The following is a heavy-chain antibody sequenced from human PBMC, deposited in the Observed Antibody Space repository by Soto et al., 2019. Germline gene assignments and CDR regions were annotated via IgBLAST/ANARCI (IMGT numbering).Heavy chain of an antibody. CDR1: GFTFSTYW. V-gene: IGHV3-74*01. J-gene: IGHJ4*02. CDR2: INSDGSST. CDR3: AKGSGAAREILDY. Sequence: GGSLSLSCAASGFTFSTYWMHWVRQAPGKGLVWISRINSDGSSTSYADSVKGRFTISRDNAKNTLYLQMNSLRAEDTAVYYCAKGSGAAREILDYWGQGTLVTVSS. D-gene: IGHD6-6*01.